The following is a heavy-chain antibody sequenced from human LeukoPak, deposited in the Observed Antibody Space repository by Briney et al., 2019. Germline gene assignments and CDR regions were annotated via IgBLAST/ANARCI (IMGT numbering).Heavy chain of an antibody. CDR1: GGSFSGYY. D-gene: IGHD4-23*01. Sequence: SETLSLTCAVYGGSFSGYYWSWIRQPPGKGLEWIGEINHSGSTNYNPSLKSRVTISVDTSKNQFSLKLSSVTAADTAVYYCASGGNFRSDYYYGMDVWGQGTTVTVSS. J-gene: IGHJ6*02. CDR3: ASGGNFRSDYYYGMDV. V-gene: IGHV4-34*01. CDR2: INHSGST.